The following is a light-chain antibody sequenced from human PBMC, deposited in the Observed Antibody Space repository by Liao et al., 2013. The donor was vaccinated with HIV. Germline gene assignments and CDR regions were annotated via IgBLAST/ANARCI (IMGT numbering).Light chain of an antibody. CDR1: ELRDKY. CDR2: QDT. Sequence: SDELTQPSSVSVSPGQTASIACSGDELRDKYASWYQQRPGQSPVLVIYQDTKRPSGIPDRFSGSTSGNTATLTISGTQAMDEADYYCQTWGSSTAVFGGGTKLTVL. CDR3: QTWGSSTAV. V-gene: IGLV3-1*01. J-gene: IGLJ2*01.